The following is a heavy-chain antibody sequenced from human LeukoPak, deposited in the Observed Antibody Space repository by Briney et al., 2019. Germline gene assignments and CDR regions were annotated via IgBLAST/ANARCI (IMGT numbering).Heavy chain of an antibody. V-gene: IGHV1-69*06. Sequence: EASVKVSCKASGGPLNTYVIDRVRQAPGHGLEWMGRIIPLFGAPSYAQRFQGNVTISADKSTDTTYMELTRLTSEDTAVYYCTMGPTASLGRPFERWGQGTLVTVSS. CDR3: TMGPTASLGRPFER. D-gene: IGHD3-9*01. J-gene: IGHJ4*02. CDR2: IIPLFGAP. CDR1: GGPLNTYV.